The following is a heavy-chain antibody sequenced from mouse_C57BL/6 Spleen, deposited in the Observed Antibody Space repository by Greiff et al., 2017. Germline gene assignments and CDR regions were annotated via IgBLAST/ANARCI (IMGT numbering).Heavy chain of an antibody. CDR1: GYTFTSYW. J-gene: IGHJ1*03. V-gene: IGHV1-61*01. D-gene: IGHD4-1*01. Sequence: VQLQQPGAELVRPGSSVKLSCKASGYTFTSYWMDWVKQRPGQGLEWIGNIYPSDSETHYNQKFKDKATLTVDKSSSTAYMQLSSLTSEDSAVYYCARGGLGRYFEGWGTGTTVTVAS. CDR3: ARGGLGRYFEG. CDR2: IYPSDSET.